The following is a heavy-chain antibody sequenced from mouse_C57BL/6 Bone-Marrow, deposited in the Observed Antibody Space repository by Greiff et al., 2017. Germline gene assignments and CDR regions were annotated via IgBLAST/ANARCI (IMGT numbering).Heavy chain of an antibody. CDR2: INPGSGGT. CDR3: ARGFIYYYGSSYFSYAMDY. CDR1: GYAFTNYL. J-gene: IGHJ4*01. V-gene: IGHV1-54*01. Sequence: LQESGAELVRPGTSVKVSCKASGYAFTNYLIEWVKQRPGQGLEWIGVINPGSGGTNYNEKFKGKATLTADKSSSTAYMQLSSLTSEDSAVYFCARGFIYYYGSSYFSYAMDYWGQGTSVTVSS. D-gene: IGHD1-1*01.